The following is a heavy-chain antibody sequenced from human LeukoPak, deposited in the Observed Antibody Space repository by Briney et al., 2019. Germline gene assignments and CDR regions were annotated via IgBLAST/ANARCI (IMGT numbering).Heavy chain of an antibody. CDR2: TRNTGST. D-gene: IGHD3-10*01. J-gene: IGHJ5*02. CDR3: ARGGASGSHLHWFDP. Sequence: SETLSLTCTVSGGSISPFQWSWIRQSAGKRLEWIGLTRNTGSTNYNPSLKSRVTISVDTSKNQFSLKLSSVTAADTAVYYCARGGASGSHLHWFDPWGQGTLVTVSS. V-gene: IGHV4-4*07. CDR1: GGSISPFQ.